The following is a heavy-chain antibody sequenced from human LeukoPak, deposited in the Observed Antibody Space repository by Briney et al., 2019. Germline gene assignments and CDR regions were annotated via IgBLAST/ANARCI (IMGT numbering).Heavy chain of an antibody. Sequence: PSETLSLTCAVHGGSLTGYSWAWVRQSPGVGLEWIGDINQVERTIYSPSLESRVSISLEASRNQLFLQLTSVAAADTAMYYCARGRATPSRLFFDYYFMDVWGPGTPVTVSS. CDR2: INQVERT. D-gene: IGHD2-15*01. V-gene: IGHV4-34*01. J-gene: IGHJ6*03. CDR3: ARGRATPSRLFFDYYFMDV. CDR1: GGSLTGYS.